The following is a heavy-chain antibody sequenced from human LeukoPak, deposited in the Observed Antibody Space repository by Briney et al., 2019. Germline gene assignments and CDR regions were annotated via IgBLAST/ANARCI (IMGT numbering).Heavy chain of an antibody. CDR1: GYTFTSYG. CDR2: ISAYNGNT. D-gene: IGHD2-15*01. J-gene: IGHJ3*02. Sequence: ASVKVSCKASGYTFTSYGISWVRQAPGQGLEWMGWISAYNGNTNYAQKLQGRVTMTTDTSTSTAYMELRSLRSDDTAVYFCARDEYFGNTGSDAFDIWGQGTRVTVSS. CDR3: ARDEYFGNTGSDAFDI. V-gene: IGHV1-18*01.